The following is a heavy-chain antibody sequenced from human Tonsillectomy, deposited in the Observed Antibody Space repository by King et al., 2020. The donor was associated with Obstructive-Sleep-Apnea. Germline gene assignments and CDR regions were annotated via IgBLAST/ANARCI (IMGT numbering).Heavy chain of an antibody. CDR2: SYHIGST. V-gene: IGHV4-4*02. D-gene: IGHD1-26*01. Sequence: QLQESGPGLVKPSGTLSLTCAVSGGSISSSNWWRWVRQHPGQGLEWIGESYHIGSTTYNQSPKSRGTISVDKSKNQFSLKLSSVTAAATAVYYCARERGRNGSYPDYWGQGTLVTVSS. J-gene: IGHJ4*02. CDR3: ARERGRNGSYPDY. CDR1: GGSISSSNW.